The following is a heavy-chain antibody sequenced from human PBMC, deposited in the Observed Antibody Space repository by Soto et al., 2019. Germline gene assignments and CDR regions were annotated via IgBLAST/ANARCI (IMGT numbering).Heavy chain of an antibody. CDR2: IIPIFGTA. V-gene: IGHV1-69*13. Sequence: ASVKVSCKASGGTFSSYAISWVRQAPGQGLEWMGGIIPIFGTANYAQKFQGRVTITADESTSTASMELSSLRSEDTAVYYCARVGGITPGDYWGQGTRVTVSS. CDR3: ARVGGITPGDY. CDR1: GGTFSSYA. D-gene: IGHD3-10*01. J-gene: IGHJ4*02.